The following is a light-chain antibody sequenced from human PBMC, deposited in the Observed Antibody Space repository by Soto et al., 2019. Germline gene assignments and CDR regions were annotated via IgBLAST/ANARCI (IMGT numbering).Light chain of an antibody. CDR1: QRVSRGR. V-gene: IGKV3-20*01. CDR3: QQYASSPWT. J-gene: IGKJ1*01. CDR2: SAS. Sequence: EIVLPQSPCTLSLSPGERATLSCRASQRVSRGRLAWFQQKPGQAPRLLIYSASNRASGIPDRVSGSGSGTDFTLTINRLEPEDFAVYYCQQYASSPWTFGQGTKVDIK.